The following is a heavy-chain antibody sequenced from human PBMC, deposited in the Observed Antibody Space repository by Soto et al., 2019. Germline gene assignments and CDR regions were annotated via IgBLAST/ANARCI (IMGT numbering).Heavy chain of an antibody. CDR1: GFTFSTYT. CDR3: ARDRDSKAPMFPSTVRVWYYYYYYGMDV. J-gene: IGHJ6*02. V-gene: IGHV3-23*01. Sequence: HPGGSLRLSCAASGFTFSTYTMSWVRRAPGKGLEWVSAISGSGGSPSYADSVQGRFSISRDNPKKTLYLQMNSLRAEDTAVYYCARDRDSKAPMFPSTVRVWYYYYYYGMDVWGQGTTVTVSS. D-gene: IGHD2-2*01. CDR2: ISGSGGSP.